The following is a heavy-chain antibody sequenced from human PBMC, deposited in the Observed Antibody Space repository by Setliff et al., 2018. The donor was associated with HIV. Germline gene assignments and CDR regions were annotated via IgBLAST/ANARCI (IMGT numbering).Heavy chain of an antibody. CDR2: INPNSSGT. CDR3: ARDGDYGEYGA. D-gene: IGHD4-17*01. Sequence: ASVKVSCKASGYTSTGYYMHWVRQAPGQGLEWMGWINPNSSGTDYAQKFQGRVTMTRDTSISTAYMELSRLRSDDTAVYYCARDGDYGEYGAWGQGTLVTVSS. CDR1: GYTSTGYY. V-gene: IGHV1-2*02. J-gene: IGHJ5*02.